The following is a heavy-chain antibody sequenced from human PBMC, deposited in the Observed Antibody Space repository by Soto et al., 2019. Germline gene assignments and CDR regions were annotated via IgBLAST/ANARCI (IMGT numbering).Heavy chain of an antibody. CDR1: GGSISTSNW. V-gene: IGHV4-4*02. CDR2: VYHSGST. CDR3: ERTSTSGTRFDY. D-gene: IGHD1-1*01. Sequence: QVQLQESGPGLVKPSGTLSLTCAVSGGSISTSNWWSWVRQPPGKGLEWIGEVYHSGSTNYNPSFKSRVARSVDKSKDQFSLKLNSVTAADTALYNCERTSTSGTRFDYWGQGSLVTVSS. J-gene: IGHJ4*02.